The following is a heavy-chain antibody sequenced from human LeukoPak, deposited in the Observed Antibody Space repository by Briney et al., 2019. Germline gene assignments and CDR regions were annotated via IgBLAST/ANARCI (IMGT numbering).Heavy chain of an antibody. D-gene: IGHD1-7*01. CDR3: ARDHKLPITGTPAY. CDR2: ISAYNGNT. Sequence: ASVKVSCKASGHTFTSYGISWVRQAPGQGLEWMGWISAYNGNTNYAQKLQGRVTMTTDTSTSTAYMELRSLRSDDTAVYYCARDHKLPITGTPAYWGQGTLVTVSS. V-gene: IGHV1-18*01. J-gene: IGHJ4*02. CDR1: GHTFTSYG.